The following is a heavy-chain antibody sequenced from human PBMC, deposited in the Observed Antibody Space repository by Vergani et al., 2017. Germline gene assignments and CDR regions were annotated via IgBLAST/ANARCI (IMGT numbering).Heavy chain of an antibody. V-gene: IGHV1-2*04. Sequence: QVQLVQSGAEVKKPGASVKVSCKASGYTFTGYYMHWVRQAPGQGLEWMGRINPNSGGTNYAQKFQGWVTMTRDTSISTAYMELSRLRSDDTAVYYCARSSVVAAQTIDYWRQGTLVTVSS. D-gene: IGHD2-15*01. J-gene: IGHJ4*02. CDR3: ARSSVVAAQTIDY. CDR1: GYTFTGYY. CDR2: INPNSGGT.